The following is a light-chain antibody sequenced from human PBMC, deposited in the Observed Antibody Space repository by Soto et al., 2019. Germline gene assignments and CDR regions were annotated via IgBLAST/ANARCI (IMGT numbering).Light chain of an antibody. Sequence: PATLRLLPRESASLSCRASQSVSSYLAWYQQKPGQAPRLLIYGASNRATGIPDRFSGSGSGTDFSLSVIRLEPEEFAGYYCQQDGSSGTFGRGTKVDIK. CDR2: GAS. V-gene: IGKV3-20*01. CDR1: QSVSSY. J-gene: IGKJ4*02. CDR3: QQDGSSGT.